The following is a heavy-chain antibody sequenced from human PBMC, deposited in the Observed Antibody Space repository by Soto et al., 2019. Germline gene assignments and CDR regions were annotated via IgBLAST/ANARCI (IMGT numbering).Heavy chain of an antibody. CDR1: GGSISSSSYY. CDR3: ASPVVGATTAAFDY. V-gene: IGHV4-39*01. CDR2: IYYSGST. Sequence: QLQLQESGPGLVKPSETLSLTCTVSGGSISSSSYYWGWIRQPPGKGLEWIGSIYYSGSTYYNPSLKSRVTTSVDTSKNQCSLKLSSVTAADTAVYYCASPVVGATTAAFDYWGQGTLVTVSS. J-gene: IGHJ4*02. D-gene: IGHD1-26*01.